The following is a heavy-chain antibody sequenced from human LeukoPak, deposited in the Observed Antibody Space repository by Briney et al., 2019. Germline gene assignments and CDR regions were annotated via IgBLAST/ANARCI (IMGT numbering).Heavy chain of an antibody. CDR1: GYTFTSYD. D-gene: IGHD3-10*01. V-gene: IGHV1-69*04. CDR2: IIPILGIA. Sequence: ASVKVSCKASGYTFTSYDINWVRQATGQGLEWMGRIIPILGIANYAQKFQGRVTITADKSTSTAYMELSSLRSEDTAVYYCATSMVRGVRSYYGMDVWGQGTTVTVSS. J-gene: IGHJ6*02. CDR3: ATSMVRGVRSYYGMDV.